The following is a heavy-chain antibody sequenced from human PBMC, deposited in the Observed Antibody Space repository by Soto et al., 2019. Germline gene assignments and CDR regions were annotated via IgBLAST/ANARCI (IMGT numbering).Heavy chain of an antibody. J-gene: IGHJ4*02. CDR1: GDTFRRHN. CDR3: ESVTAPDVDS. D-gene: IGHD2-21*02. V-gene: IGHV1-69*02. Sequence: QVPLVQSGAEVKKPGSSVKVSCKASGDTFRRHNIALVLQAPGQGLEWIGRIIPVLDVTNYAQKFRCRVTITADKSTSTDYMELSSLRSEDTAVYFSESVTAPDVDSWGQGTLVTVSS. CDR2: IIPVLDVT.